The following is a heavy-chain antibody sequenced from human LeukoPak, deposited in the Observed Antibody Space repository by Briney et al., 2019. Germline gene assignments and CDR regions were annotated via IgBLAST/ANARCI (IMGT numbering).Heavy chain of an antibody. CDR2: IYYSGGT. CDR3: ARHRQHSYGYGIDY. CDR1: GGSISSYY. D-gene: IGHD5-18*01. Sequence: SETLSLTCTVSGGSISSYYWSWIRQPPGKGLEWIGYIYYSGGTNYNPSLKSRVTISVDTSKNQFSLKLSSVTAADTAVYYCARHRQHSYGYGIDYWGQGTLVTVSS. V-gene: IGHV4-59*08. J-gene: IGHJ4*02.